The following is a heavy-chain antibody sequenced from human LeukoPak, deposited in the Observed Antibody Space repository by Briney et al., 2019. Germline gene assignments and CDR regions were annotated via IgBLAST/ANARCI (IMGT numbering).Heavy chain of an antibody. Sequence: GGSLRLSCAASGFTFSSYAMSWVRQAPGKGLELVSAISGSGGSTYYADSVKGRFTISRDNSKNTPYLQMNSLRAEDTAVYYCAKAGDYYDSSGCMDVWGQGTTVTVSS. CDR3: AKAGDYYDSSGCMDV. CDR1: GFTFSSYA. J-gene: IGHJ6*02. D-gene: IGHD3-22*01. V-gene: IGHV3-23*01. CDR2: ISGSGGST.